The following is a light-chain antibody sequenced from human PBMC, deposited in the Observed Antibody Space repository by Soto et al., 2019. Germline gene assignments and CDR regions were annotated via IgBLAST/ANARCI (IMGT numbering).Light chain of an antibody. Sequence: EILLAQSPGTLSLSPGERATLSCRASQSLTNSFLAWYQQNPGQAPRLLIYGASRRDTGIPDRFTGSGSGTDFTLTISRLEPEDFSVYYCQQYVSSPWAFGQGTKVDIK. CDR1: QSLTNSF. J-gene: IGKJ1*01. V-gene: IGKV3-20*01. CDR3: QQYVSSPWA. CDR2: GAS.